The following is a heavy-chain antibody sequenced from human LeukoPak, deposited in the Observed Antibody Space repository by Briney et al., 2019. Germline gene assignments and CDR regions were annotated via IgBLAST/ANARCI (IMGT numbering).Heavy chain of an antibody. CDR2: IYYSGST. CDR3: ARSTVTTHGMDV. V-gene: IGHV4-59*01. CDR1: GGSISSYY. D-gene: IGHD4-17*01. J-gene: IGHJ6*02. Sequence: SETLSLTCTVSGGSISSYYWSWIRQPPGKGLGWIGYIYYSGSTNYNPSLKSRVTISVDTSKNQFSLKLSSVTAADTAVYYCARSTVTTHGMDVWGQGTTVPVSS.